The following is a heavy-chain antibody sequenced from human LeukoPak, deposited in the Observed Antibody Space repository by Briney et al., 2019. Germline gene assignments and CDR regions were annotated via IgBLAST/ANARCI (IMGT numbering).Heavy chain of an antibody. CDR1: EFDFFSYG. Sequence: GGSLRLTCVASEFDFFSYGMQWVRQAPGKGLVWVSRIFTDGSTTSYADSVKGRFTISRDNAKNTLYLEMKSLRVEDTAVYYCARELPREVTLDSWGQGTLVTVSP. CDR3: ARELPREVTLDS. D-gene: IGHD2-21*02. CDR2: IFTDGSTT. J-gene: IGHJ5*01. V-gene: IGHV3-74*01.